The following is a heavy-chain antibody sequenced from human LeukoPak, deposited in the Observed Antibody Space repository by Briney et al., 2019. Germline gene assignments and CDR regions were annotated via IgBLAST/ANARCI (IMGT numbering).Heavy chain of an antibody. V-gene: IGHV4-39*01. J-gene: IGHJ4*02. D-gene: IGHD3-16*01. Sequence: GSLRLSCAASGFTFSNYWMSWIRQPPGKGLEWIGSIYYSGSTYYNPSLKSRVTISVDTSKNQFSLKLSSVTAADTAVYYCARRGGWAAFDYWGQGTLVTVSS. CDR2: IYYSGST. CDR3: ARRGGWAAFDY. CDR1: GFTFSNYW.